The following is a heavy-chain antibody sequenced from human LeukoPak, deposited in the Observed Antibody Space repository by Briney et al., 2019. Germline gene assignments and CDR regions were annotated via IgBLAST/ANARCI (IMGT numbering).Heavy chain of an antibody. J-gene: IGHJ5*02. CDR1: GGSFSGYY. CDR3: ARGVIDTLTGYYRSIEAISWFDP. D-gene: IGHD3-9*01. CDR2: INHSGST. V-gene: IGHV4-34*01. Sequence: KPSETLSLTCAVYGGSFSGYYWSWIRQPPGKGLEWIGEINHSGSTNYNPSLKSRVTISVDTSKNQFSLKLSSVTAADTAVYYCARGVIDTLTGYYRSIEAISWFDPWGQGTLVTVSS.